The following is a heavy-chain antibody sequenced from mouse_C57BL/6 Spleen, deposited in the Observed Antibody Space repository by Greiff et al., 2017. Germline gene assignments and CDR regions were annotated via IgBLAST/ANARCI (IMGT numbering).Heavy chain of an antibody. D-gene: IGHD2-4*01. CDR3: ARRGDYDDEDYYAMDY. CDR2: IKPDYGTT. V-gene: IGHV1-39*01. CDR1: GYSFTDYN. J-gene: IGHJ4*01. Sequence: EVQLQQSGPELVKPGASVKISCKASGYSFTDYNMNWVKQSNGKSLEWIGVIKPDYGTTSYHQKFTGKATLTVDPSSSTAYMQLNSLTSEDSAVYYSARRGDYDDEDYYAMDYWGQGTSVTVSS.